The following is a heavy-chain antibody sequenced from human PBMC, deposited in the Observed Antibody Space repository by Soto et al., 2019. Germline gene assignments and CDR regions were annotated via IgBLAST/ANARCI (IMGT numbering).Heavy chain of an antibody. J-gene: IGHJ6*02. D-gene: IGHD2-21*02. Sequence: QVQLQQSGPGLVKPSQTLSLTCTVSGGSISSDYYHWTWIRQSPERGLEWIGYIHHSGSILYNPSLKSRGTITVDTSKNHCSLHLSSVTAADTAVYFCASEDGRGDTLDVWGQGTTVTVS. CDR2: IHHSGSI. V-gene: IGHV4-30-4*08. CDR1: GGSISSDYYH. CDR3: ASEDGRGDTLDV.